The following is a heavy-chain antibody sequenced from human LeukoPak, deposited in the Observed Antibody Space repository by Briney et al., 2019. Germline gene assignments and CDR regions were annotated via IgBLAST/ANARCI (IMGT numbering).Heavy chain of an antibody. CDR3: ARLYGVFSDGAGYCSG. J-gene: IGHJ4*02. Sequence: GGSLKLSCAASGFMFSGYWMTWVRQTPGKRLEWVANIKQDGSEKKYVDSVKGRFTISRDNAKNSLSLQMNSLRAEDSAVYYCARLYGVFSDGAGYCSGWGQGTLVTVSS. CDR1: GFMFSGYW. CDR2: IKQDGSEK. D-gene: IGHD3-9*01. V-gene: IGHV3-7*01.